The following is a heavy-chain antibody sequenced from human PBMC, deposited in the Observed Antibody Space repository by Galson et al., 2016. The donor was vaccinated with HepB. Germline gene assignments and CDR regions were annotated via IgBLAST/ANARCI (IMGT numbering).Heavy chain of an antibody. CDR3: ASKVARVSIGVYDV. CDR2: INGDGTSA. Sequence: SLRLSCAASGFTFSNHWMHWVRQVPGKGLVWVSRINGDGTSAFYADSVKDRFTVSRDNAKNTFYMQMNTLRVDDTADYYCASKVARVSIGVYDVWGRGTMVTVSS. V-gene: IGHV3-74*01. J-gene: IGHJ3*01. CDR1: GFTFSNHW. D-gene: IGHD3-3*02.